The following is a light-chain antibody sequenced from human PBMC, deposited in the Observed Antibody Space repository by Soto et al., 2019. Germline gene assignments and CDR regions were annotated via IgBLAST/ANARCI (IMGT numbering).Light chain of an antibody. V-gene: IGLV2-14*01. J-gene: IGLJ1*01. Sequence: QSVLTQPASVSGSPGQSVTISCTGTSSDVGGYDFVSWYQQHPGKAPKLMIYVVSNRPSGVSSRFSGSKSGNTASLTISGLQAEDEADYYCSSFRSGSTLFGTGTKVTVL. CDR3: SSFRSGSTL. CDR1: SSDVGGYDF. CDR2: VVS.